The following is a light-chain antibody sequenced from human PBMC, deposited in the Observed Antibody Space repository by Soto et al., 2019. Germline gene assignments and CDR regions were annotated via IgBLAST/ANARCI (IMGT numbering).Light chain of an antibody. CDR1: SSDVGGYDS. Sequence: QSALTQPPSASGSPGQSVTISCSGTSSDVGGYDSVSWYQHHPGKVPKLIIFDVDKWPSGVPDRFSGFKSGNTASLTVSGLRAEDEADYYCSSYAGSNTFVFGTGTKVTVL. CDR3: SSYAGSNTFV. V-gene: IGLV2-8*01. J-gene: IGLJ1*01. CDR2: DVD.